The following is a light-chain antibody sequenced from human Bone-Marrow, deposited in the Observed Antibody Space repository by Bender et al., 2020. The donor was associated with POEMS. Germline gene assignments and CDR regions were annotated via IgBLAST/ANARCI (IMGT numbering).Light chain of an antibody. CDR3: CSHAGGYD. CDR2: EVS. J-gene: IGLJ1*01. CDR1: SSDIIYYNY. Sequence: QSALTQPPSASGSPGQSVTISCTGTSSDIIYYNYVSWYQQYPGKAPKLIIYEVSKRPSGVPDRFSGSKSGNTASLTVSGLQAEDEADYYCCSHAGGYDFGTGTKVTVL. V-gene: IGLV2-8*01.